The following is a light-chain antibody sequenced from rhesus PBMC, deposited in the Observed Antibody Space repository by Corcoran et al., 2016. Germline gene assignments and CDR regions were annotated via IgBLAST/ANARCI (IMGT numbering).Light chain of an antibody. J-gene: IGKJ4*01. CDR2: NAS. Sequence: DIQMTQSPSSLSASVGDTVTITCRASQGISSWLAWYQQKPGKGSKLLIYNASSLQSGVPSRFSGSGSGTDFTLPISSLQSEDFATYYCQQYSSRPLTFGGGTKVELK. CDR3: QQYSSRPLT. V-gene: IGKV1-22*01. CDR1: QGISSW.